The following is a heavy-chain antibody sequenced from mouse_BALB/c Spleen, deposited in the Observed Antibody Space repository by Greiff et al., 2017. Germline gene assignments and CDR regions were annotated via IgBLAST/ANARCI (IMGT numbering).Heavy chain of an antibody. D-gene: IGHD2-14*01. CDR2: ISSGGGST. CDR3: ARQRYDEGCAD. J-gene: IGHJ3*01. CDR1: GFAFSSYD. Sequence: EVHLVESGGGLVKPGGSLKLSCAASGFAFSSYDMSWVRQTPETRLEWVAYISSGGGSTYYPDTVKGRFTISRDNAKNTLYLQMSSLKSEDTAMYYCARQRYDEGCADGGQGNLVT. V-gene: IGHV5-12-1*01.